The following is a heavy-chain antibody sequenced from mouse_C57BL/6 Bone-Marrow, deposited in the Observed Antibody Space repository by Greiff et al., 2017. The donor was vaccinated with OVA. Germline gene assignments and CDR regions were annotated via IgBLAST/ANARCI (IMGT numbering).Heavy chain of an antibody. Sequence: DVKLQESGPVLVKPGASVKMSCKASGYTFTDYYMNWVKQSHGKSLEWIGVINPYNGGTSYNQKFKGKATLTVDKSSRTADMELNSLTSRDSAVYYCARAGFAYWGQGTLVTVSA. CDR1: GYTFTDYY. V-gene: IGHV1-19*01. J-gene: IGHJ3*01. CDR3: ARAGFAY. CDR2: INPYNGGT.